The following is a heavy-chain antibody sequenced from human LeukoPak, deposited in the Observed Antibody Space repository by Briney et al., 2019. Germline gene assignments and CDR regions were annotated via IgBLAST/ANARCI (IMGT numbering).Heavy chain of an antibody. D-gene: IGHD1-26*01. CDR2: IRYDGINK. CDR1: GFIFSSYG. CDR3: ARDPYSGSYYREGGYYYYYYMDV. Sequence: GGSLRLSCAASGFIFSSYGMHWVRQAPGKGLEWVAFIRYDGINKYYADSVKGRFTISRDNSKKMLYLQMNSLRAEDTAVYYCARDPYSGSYYREGGYYYYYYMDVWGKGTTVTVSS. V-gene: IGHV3-30*02. J-gene: IGHJ6*03.